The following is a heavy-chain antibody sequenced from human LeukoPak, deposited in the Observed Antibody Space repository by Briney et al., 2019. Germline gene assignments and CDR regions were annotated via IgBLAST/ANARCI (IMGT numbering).Heavy chain of an antibody. J-gene: IGHJ4*02. Sequence: GASVKVSCKASGGTFSSYAISWVRQAPGQGLEWMGGIIPIFGTANYAQKFQGRVTITADESTSTAYMELSSLRSEDTAVYYCARLGTGYSSSSGGYWGQGTLVTVSS. CDR2: IIPIFGTA. V-gene: IGHV1-69*13. D-gene: IGHD6-13*01. CDR3: ARLGTGYSSSSGGY. CDR1: GGTFSSYA.